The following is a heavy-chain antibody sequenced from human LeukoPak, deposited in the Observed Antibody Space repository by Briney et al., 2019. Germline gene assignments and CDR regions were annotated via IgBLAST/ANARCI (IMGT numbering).Heavy chain of an antibody. CDR2: IDTNTGNP. CDR3: ARRSMVQHMDV. D-gene: IGHD3-10*01. CDR1: GYTFTNHA. V-gene: IGHV7-4-1*02. Sequence: GASVKVSCKASGYTFTNHAINWVRQAPGQGLEYMGWIDTNTGNPSYAQAFTGRIVFSLDTSVSTAYLEIRSLKAEDSAMYFCARRSMVQHMDVWGKGTTVIVSS. J-gene: IGHJ6*03.